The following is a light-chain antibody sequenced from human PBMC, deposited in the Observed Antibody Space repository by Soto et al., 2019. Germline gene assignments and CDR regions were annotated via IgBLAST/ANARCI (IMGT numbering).Light chain of an antibody. CDR1: SSNIGAGYA. CDR2: RNN. J-gene: IGLJ2*01. Sequence: QLVLTQPPSVSGAPGQRVTISCTGSSSNIGAGYAVHWYRQVPGTAPTLLMYRNNNRPSGVPDRFSGSKSGTSASLAINGLQAEDEADYFCQAYDRSLSGVLFGGGTKLTVL. CDR3: QAYDRSLSGVL. V-gene: IGLV1-40*01.